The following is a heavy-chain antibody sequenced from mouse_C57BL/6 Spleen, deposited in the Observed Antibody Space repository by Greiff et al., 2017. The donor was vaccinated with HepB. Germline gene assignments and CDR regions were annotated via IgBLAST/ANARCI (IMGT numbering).Heavy chain of an antibody. CDR3: TKGDDYDDGFAY. CDR2: IYPGNSDT. Sequence: EVQLQQSGTVLARPGASVKMSCKTSGYTFTSYWMHWVKQRPGQGLEWIGAIYPGNSDTSYNQKFKGKAKLTAVTSASTAYMELSSLTNEDSAVYYCTKGDDYDDGFAYWGQGTLVTVSA. CDR1: GYTFTSYW. J-gene: IGHJ3*01. D-gene: IGHD2-4*01. V-gene: IGHV1-5*01.